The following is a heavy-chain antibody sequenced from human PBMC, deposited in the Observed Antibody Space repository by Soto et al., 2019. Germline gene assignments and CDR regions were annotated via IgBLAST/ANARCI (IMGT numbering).Heavy chain of an antibody. CDR3: ARDQRNQLIPGHYYYGTDV. CDR1: GGTFSSYA. Sequence: GASVKVCCKASGGTFSSYAISWVRQAPGQGLEWMGGIIPIFGTANYAQKFQGRVTITADKSTSTAYMELSSLRSEDTAVYYCARDQRNQLIPGHYYYGTDVWGKWTTVTVSS. D-gene: IGHD2-2*01. J-gene: IGHJ6*01. V-gene: IGHV1-69*06. CDR2: IIPIFGTA.